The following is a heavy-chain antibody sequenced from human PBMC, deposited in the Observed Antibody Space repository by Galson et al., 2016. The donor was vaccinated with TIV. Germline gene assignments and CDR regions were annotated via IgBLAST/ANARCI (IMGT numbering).Heavy chain of an antibody. CDR2: INAGNGNT. D-gene: IGHD2-21*01. Sequence: SVKVSCKASGYTFTHYPMHWVRQAPGQRLEWMGWINAGNGNTKLSQKIHGRVTLTTDTSASTAYMELTSLRSDDTAVYYCARPPYCGGDCYKYVLWGQGTLVTVSS. V-gene: IGHV1-3*01. CDR1: GYTFTHYP. J-gene: IGHJ4*02. CDR3: ARPPYCGGDCYKYVL.